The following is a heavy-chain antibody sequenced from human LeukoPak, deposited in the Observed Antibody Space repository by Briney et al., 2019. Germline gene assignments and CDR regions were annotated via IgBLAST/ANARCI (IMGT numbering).Heavy chain of an antibody. J-gene: IGHJ3*02. Sequence: SETLSLTCTVSGGSISSYYWSWIRQPPGKGLEWIGYIYYSGSTNYNPSLKSRVTISVDTSKNQFSLKLSSVTAADTAVYYCASCWNYVDAFDIWGQGTTVTVSS. V-gene: IGHV4-59*01. D-gene: IGHD1-7*01. CDR2: IYYSGST. CDR1: GGSISSYY. CDR3: ASCWNYVDAFDI.